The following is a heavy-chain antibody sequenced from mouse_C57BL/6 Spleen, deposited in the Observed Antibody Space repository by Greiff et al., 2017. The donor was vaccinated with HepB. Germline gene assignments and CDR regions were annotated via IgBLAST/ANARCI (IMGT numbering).Heavy chain of an antibody. Sequence: VQLQQPGAELVRPGSSVKLSCKASGYTFTSYWMHWVKQRPIQGLEWIGNIDPSDSETHYNQKFKDKATLTVDKSSSTAYMQLSSLTSEDSAVYYCARSGGYQEYFDVWGTGTTVTVSS. J-gene: IGHJ1*03. D-gene: IGHD2-14*01. CDR3: ARSGGYQEYFDV. CDR2: IDPSDSET. V-gene: IGHV1-52*01. CDR1: GYTFTSYW.